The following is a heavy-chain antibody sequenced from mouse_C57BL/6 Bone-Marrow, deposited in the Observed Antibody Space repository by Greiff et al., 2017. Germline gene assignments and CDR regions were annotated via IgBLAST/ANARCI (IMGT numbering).Heavy chain of an antibody. CDR3: ARGEWLLPRFAY. D-gene: IGHD2-3*01. V-gene: IGHV1-64*01. CDR1: GYTFTSYW. J-gene: IGHJ3*01. Sequence: QVLLQQSGAELVKPGASVKLSCKASGYTFTSYWMHWVKQRPGQGLEWIGMIHPNSGSTNYNEKFKSKATLTVDKSSSTAYMQLSSLTSEDSAVYYCARGEWLLPRFAYWGQGTLVTVSA. CDR2: IHPNSGST.